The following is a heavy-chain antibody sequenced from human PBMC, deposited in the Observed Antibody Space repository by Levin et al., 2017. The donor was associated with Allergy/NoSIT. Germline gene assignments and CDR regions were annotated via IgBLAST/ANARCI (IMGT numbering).Heavy chain of an antibody. Sequence: LSLTCAASGFTFSSYAMHWVRQAPGKGLEWVAVISYDGSNKYYADSVKGRFSISRDNSKNTLYLQMNSLRTEDTAVYYCARDPDYGDVPIDYWGQGTLVTVSS. J-gene: IGHJ4*02. CDR2: ISYDGSNK. CDR3: ARDPDYGDVPIDY. V-gene: IGHV3-30-3*01. D-gene: IGHD4-17*01. CDR1: GFTFSSYA.